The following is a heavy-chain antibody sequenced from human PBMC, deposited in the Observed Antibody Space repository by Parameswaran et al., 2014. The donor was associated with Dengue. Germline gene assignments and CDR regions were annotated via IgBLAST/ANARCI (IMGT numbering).Heavy chain of an antibody. J-gene: IGHJ6*02. CDR2: INSDGSST. Sequence: VRQAPGKGLVWVSRINSDGSSTSYADSVKGRFTISRDNAKNTLYLQMNSLRAEDTAVYYCASQYYDFWSGYYLGVGYYYYGMDVWGQGTTVTVSS. CDR3: ASQYYDFWSGYYLGVGYYYYGMDV. D-gene: IGHD3-3*01. V-gene: IGHV3-74*01.